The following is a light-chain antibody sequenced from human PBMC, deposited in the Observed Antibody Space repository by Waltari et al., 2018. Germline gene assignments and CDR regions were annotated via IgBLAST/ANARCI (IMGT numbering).Light chain of an antibody. CDR1: SNDIGAYTF. V-gene: IGLV2-14*03. CDR3: SSYTGDNTVI. J-gene: IGLJ2*01. CDR2: DVS. Sequence: QSALTQPASVSGSPGQSITISCTGTSNDIGAYTFVSWYQQRPGEAPKNIISDVSNRPSGVSSRFSGSKSGNTASLTISGLQAEDEADYYCSSYTGDNTVIFGGGTKLTVL.